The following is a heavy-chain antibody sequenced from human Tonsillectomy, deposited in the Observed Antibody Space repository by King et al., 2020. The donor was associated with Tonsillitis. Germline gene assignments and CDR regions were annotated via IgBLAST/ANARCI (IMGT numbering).Heavy chain of an antibody. CDR2: IVVGSGNT. CDR3: AAGDQEGYYGMDV. CDR1: GFTFTRSA. Sequence: QLVQSGPEVKKPGTSVKVSCKASGFTFTRSAVQWVRQARGQRLEWIGWIVVGSGNTNNAQKFQERVTLTRDMSTSTAYMALSSLRSEDTAVYYCAAGDQEGYYGMDVWGQGTTVTVSS. V-gene: IGHV1-58*03. J-gene: IGHJ6*02.